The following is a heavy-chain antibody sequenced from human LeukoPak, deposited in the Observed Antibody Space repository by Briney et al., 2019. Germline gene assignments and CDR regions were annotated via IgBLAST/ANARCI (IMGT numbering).Heavy chain of an antibody. CDR1: GFTYSTYR. CDR2: ISSSSSYI. D-gene: IGHD6-19*01. J-gene: IGHJ4*02. Sequence: GGSLRLSCAASGFTYSTYRMNWVRQAPGKGLEWVSSISSSSSYIYYADSVKGRFTISRDNAKNSLYLQMNSLRAEDTAVYYCARDSGPVRPWLVYWGQGTLVTVSS. V-gene: IGHV3-21*01. CDR3: ARDSGPVRPWLVY.